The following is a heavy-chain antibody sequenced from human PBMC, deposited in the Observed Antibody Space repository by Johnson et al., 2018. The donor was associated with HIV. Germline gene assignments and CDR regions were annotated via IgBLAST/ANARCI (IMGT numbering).Heavy chain of an antibody. V-gene: IGHV3-30*03. D-gene: IGHD1-26*01. CDR2: ISYDGSNK. CDR1: GFTFSSYG. J-gene: IGHJ3*02. Sequence: QVQLVESGGGVVQPGRSLRLSCAASGFTFSSYGMHWVRQAPGKGLEWVAVISYDGSNKYYADSVKGRFTISRDNSKNTLYLQMNSLRAEDTAVYYCARDGMGGNYWYAFDIWGQGTVVIVSS. CDR3: ARDGMGGNYWYAFDI.